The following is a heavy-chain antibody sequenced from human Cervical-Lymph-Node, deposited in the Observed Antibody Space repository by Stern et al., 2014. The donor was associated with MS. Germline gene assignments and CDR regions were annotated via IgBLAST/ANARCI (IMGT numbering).Heavy chain of an antibody. Sequence: QVQLVQSGAEVKKPGSSVKVSCTASGGSLSGYAISWVRQAPGQGLEWLGRIIPIFGTSNYAQKFQGRVTITADRSTNTAYMEVSSLRTEDTAIYYCARGETPIPSYGMDVWGQGTTVTVSS. J-gene: IGHJ6*02. CDR1: GGSLSGYA. CDR2: IIPIFGTS. D-gene: IGHD1-26*01. V-gene: IGHV1-69*06. CDR3: ARGETPIPSYGMDV.